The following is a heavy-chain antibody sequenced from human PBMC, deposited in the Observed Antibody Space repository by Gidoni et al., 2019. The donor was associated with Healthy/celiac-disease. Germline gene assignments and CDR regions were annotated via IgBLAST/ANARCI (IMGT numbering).Heavy chain of an antibody. CDR1: GFTFSSYA. D-gene: IGHD6-25*01. J-gene: IGHJ4*02. Sequence: EVQLVESGGGVVQPGGSWRLSCAASGFTFSSYAMHWVRQAPGKGLEYVSAISSNGGSTYYANSVKGRFTISRDNSKNTLYLQMGSLRAEDMAVYYCARGPAAENWGQGTLVTVSS. V-gene: IGHV3-64*01. CDR2: ISSNGGST. CDR3: ARGPAAEN.